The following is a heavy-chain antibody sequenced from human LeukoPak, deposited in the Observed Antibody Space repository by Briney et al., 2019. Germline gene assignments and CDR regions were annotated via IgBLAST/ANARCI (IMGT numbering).Heavy chain of an antibody. CDR3: ARDRSAYCGGDCPFDP. J-gene: IGHJ5*02. CDR1: GFTFSDYY. D-gene: IGHD2-21*02. V-gene: IGHV3-11*01. Sequence: GGSLRLSCAAFGFTFSDYYMSWIRQAPGKGLEWVSYISSSGNTIYYADSVKGRFTISRDNAKNSLYLQMNSLRAEDTAVYYCARDRSAYCGGDCPFDPWGQGTLVTVSS. CDR2: ISSSGNTI.